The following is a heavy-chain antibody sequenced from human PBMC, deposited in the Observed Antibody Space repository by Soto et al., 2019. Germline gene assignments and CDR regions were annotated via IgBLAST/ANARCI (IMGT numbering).Heavy chain of an antibody. CDR1: GFTVSSNY. J-gene: IGHJ6*02. Sequence: GGSLRLSCAASGFTVSSNYMSWVRQAPGKGQERDSVIYSGGRTYYADSVKGRFTISRDNSKNTLYLQMISLRAEDTAVYYCARDLSAAQPYYYCTTGVCGGMDVWGQGTTVTVSS. CDR2: IYSGGRT. D-gene: IGHD2-8*01. CDR3: ARDLSAAQPYYYCTTGVCGGMDV. V-gene: IGHV3-53*01.